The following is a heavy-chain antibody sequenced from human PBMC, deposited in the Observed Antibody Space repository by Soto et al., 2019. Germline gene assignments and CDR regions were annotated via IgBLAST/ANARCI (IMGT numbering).Heavy chain of an antibody. CDR2: INHSGST. CDR3: ASTCSGGSCYYAFDI. V-gene: IGHV4-34*01. CDR1: GESFSGYY. Sequence: SETLSLTCDVYGESFSGYYWSWIRQPPGKGLEWIGEINHSGSTNYNPSLKSRVTISVDTSKNQFSLKLSSVTAADTAVYYCASTCSGGSCYYAFDIWGQGTMVTVSS. D-gene: IGHD2-15*01. J-gene: IGHJ3*02.